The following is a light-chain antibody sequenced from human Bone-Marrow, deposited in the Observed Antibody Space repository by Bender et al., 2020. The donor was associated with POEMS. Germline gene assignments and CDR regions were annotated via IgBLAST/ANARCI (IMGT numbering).Light chain of an antibody. V-gene: IGLV2-14*03. Sequence: QSALTQPASVSGSPGQSITLSCTGTSSDVGGFNHVSWYQKHPDKAPKLIIYEVYKRPSGVPDRFSGSKSGNTASLTISGLQAEDEADYYCSSYTSSSTGMVFGGGTKLTVL. CDR2: EVY. CDR3: SSYTSSSTGMV. J-gene: IGLJ2*01. CDR1: SSDVGGFNH.